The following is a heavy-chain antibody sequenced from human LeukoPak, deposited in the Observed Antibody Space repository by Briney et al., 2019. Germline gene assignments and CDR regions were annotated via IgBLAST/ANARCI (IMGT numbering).Heavy chain of an antibody. J-gene: IGHJ4*02. V-gene: IGHV4-59*01. Sequence: PSETLSLTCTVSDDSMSSYYWNWIRQPPGKGLEWIGYIYYSGSTNYNPSLKSRVTISVDTSKNQFSLKLSSVTAADTAVYYCARVAAGTSLWGQGTLVTVSS. CDR1: DDSMSSYY. CDR2: IYYSGST. D-gene: IGHD6-13*01. CDR3: ARVAAGTSL.